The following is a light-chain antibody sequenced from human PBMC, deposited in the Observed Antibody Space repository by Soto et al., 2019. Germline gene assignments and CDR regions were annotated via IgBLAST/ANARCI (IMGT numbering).Light chain of an antibody. CDR2: LAS. V-gene: IGKV2-28*01. Sequence: DIVVTQSPLSLPVTPGEPASISCRSSQSLLHINGYNYLDWYLQKPGQSPQLLIYLASSRASGVPDRFSGRGSGTDFTLKISRVEAEDFGVYSCIPTLQSPFTFGGGTKV. CDR1: QSLLHINGYNY. J-gene: IGKJ4*01. CDR3: IPTLQSPFT.